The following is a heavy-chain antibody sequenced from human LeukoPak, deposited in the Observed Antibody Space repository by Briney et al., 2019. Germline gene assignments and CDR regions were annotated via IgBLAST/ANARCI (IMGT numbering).Heavy chain of an antibody. CDR3: AKYFYYDSSAYYYFDY. J-gene: IGHJ4*02. V-gene: IGHV3-23*01. Sequence: GGSLRLSCAASGFTFSSYAMTWVRQAPGKGLEWVSAISGSGGGTYYADSVKGRFTISRDNSKNTLSLQMNSLRAEDTAIYYCAKYFYYDSSAYYYFDYWGQGTLVTVSS. D-gene: IGHD3-22*01. CDR1: GFTFSSYA. CDR2: ISGSGGGT.